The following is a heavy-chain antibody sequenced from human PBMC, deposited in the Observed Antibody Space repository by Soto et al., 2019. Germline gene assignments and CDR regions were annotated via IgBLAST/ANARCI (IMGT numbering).Heavy chain of an antibody. CDR2: IIPILGIA. CDR3: ARDYDYVWGSYTNFDY. V-gene: IGHV1-69*08. Sequence: QVQLVQSGAEVKKPGSSVKVSCKASGGTFSSYTISWVRQAPGQGLEWMGRIIPILGIANYAQKFQGRVTITXXKXTXXAYMELSSLRSEDTAVYYCARDYDYVWGSYTNFDYWGQGTLVTVSS. D-gene: IGHD3-16*01. CDR1: GGTFSSYT. J-gene: IGHJ4*02.